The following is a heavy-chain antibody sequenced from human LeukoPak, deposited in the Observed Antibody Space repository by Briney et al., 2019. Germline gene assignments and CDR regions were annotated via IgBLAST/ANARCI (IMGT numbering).Heavy chain of an antibody. CDR1: GGSFSGYY. V-gene: IGHV4-34*01. J-gene: IGHJ4*02. CDR2: INHSRST. CDR3: AREAGATTTYYFDY. Sequence: SETLSLTCAVYGGSFSGYYWSWIRQPPGKGLECIGKINHSRSTNYNPSLKSRVTISVDTSKNQFSLKLSSVTAADTAVYYCAREAGATTTYYFDYWGQGNLVTVSS. D-gene: IGHD1-26*01.